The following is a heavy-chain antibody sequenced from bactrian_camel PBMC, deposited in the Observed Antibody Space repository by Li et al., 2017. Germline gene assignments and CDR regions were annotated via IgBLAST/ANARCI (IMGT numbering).Heavy chain of an antibody. V-gene: IGHV3-2*01. D-gene: IGHD3*01. Sequence: HVQLVESGGGLVQPGGSLRLSCAGSGFTFSTNYMNWVRQAPGKGLEWVCSINSDGTNTYCADSVKGRFIVSRDNAKNTVYLQMNSLKSEDTALYYCARSNDFAVWGQGTQVTVS. CDR3: ARSNDFAV. CDR2: INSDGTNT. J-gene: IGHJ4*01. CDR1: GFTFSTNY.